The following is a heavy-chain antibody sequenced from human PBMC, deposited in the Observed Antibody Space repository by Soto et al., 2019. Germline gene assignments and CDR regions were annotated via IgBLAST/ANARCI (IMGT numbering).Heavy chain of an antibody. CDR3: ATSFDSERYTEY. V-gene: IGHV1-69*01. J-gene: IGHJ4*02. D-gene: IGHD1-26*01. CDR1: GGSFIKFG. Sequence: QVQLVQSGAEVKKPGSSVKVSCQASGGSFIKFGISWVRRAPGQGLEWMGGIVPLFGTTNYAQKFQGRVTVTADESTTTSYMELSSLTSEDTAVYYCATSFDSERYTEYWGQGTVVTVSS. CDR2: IVPLFGTT.